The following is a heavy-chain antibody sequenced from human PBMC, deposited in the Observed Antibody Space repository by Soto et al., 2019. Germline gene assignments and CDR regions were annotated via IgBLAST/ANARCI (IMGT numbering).Heavy chain of an antibody. Sequence: EVQLVESGGGLVQPGGSLRLSCAASGFTVSTNYMSWVRQAPGKGLEWVSVIYSGGSTYYADSVKGRFTISRDNSKNTLYLQMNSLRAEDTAVYYCARDLFGGTPKTRYYYYMDVWGKGTTVTVSS. J-gene: IGHJ6*03. CDR1: GFTVSTNY. D-gene: IGHD3-10*01. CDR3: ARDLFGGTPKTRYYYYMDV. V-gene: IGHV3-66*01. CDR2: IYSGGST.